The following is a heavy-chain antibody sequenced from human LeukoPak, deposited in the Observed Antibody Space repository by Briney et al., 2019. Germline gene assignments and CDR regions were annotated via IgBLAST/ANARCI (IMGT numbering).Heavy chain of an antibody. CDR1: GYTFTGYY. J-gene: IGHJ4*02. Sequence: ASVEVSCKASGYTFTGYYMHWVRQAPGQGLEWMGWINPNSGGTNYAQKFQGRVTMTTDTATNTAYMELRSLRSDDTAVYYCARKGDYWNDGAYWGQGTLVTVSS. V-gene: IGHV1-2*02. CDR2: INPNSGGT. D-gene: IGHD1-1*01. CDR3: ARKGDYWNDGAY.